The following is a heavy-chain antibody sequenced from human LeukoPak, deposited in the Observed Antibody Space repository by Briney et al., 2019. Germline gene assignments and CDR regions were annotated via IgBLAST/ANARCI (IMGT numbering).Heavy chain of an antibody. D-gene: IGHD1-26*01. CDR1: GFTFSSCA. CDR2: ISYDGSNK. V-gene: IGHV3-30-3*01. CDR3: ARDAVSGSYSTHWFDP. J-gene: IGHJ5*02. Sequence: GRSLRLSCAASGFTFSSCAMHWVRQAPGKGLEWVAVISYDGSNKYYADSVKGRFTISRDNSKNTLYLQMNSLRAEDTAVYYCARDAVSGSYSTHWFDPWGQGTLVTVSS.